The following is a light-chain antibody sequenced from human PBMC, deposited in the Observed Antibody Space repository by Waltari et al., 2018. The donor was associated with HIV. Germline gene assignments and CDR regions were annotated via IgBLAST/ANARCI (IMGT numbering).Light chain of an antibody. J-gene: IGKJ2*01. CDR1: QTVSENY. V-gene: IGKV3-20*01. CDR3: QQYGSLPRT. CDR2: GAS. Sequence: VLTQSPGTLSFSPGEKVTLSYRASQTVSENYLAWYQHKAGQAPRLLIYGASSRATGTPDKFSGSGSGTDFTLTISRLEPADSAVYYCQQYGSLPRTFGQGTKLEIK.